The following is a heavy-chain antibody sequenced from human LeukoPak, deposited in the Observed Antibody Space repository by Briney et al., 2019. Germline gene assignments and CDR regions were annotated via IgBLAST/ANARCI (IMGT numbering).Heavy chain of an antibody. CDR3: ARDSDNWAFDY. V-gene: IGHV3-21*01. D-gene: IGHD1-20*01. CDR2: ISSSSTYI. J-gene: IGHJ4*02. Sequence: GGSLRLSCAASGFAFNNYNMNWVRQAPGKGLEWVSSISSSSTYIYYADSVKGRFTISRDNAENSLYLQMNSLRAEDTAVYYCARDSDNWAFDYWGQGTLVTVSS. CDR1: GFAFNNYN.